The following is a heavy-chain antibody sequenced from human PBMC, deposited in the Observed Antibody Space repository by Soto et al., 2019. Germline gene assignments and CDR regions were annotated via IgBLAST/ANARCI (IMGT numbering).Heavy chain of an antibody. CDR1: GGSIRSGGSY. D-gene: IGHD3-16*01. V-gene: IGHV4-31*03. CDR2: IYYSGST. Sequence: QVQLQESGPGLVKPSQTLSLTCTVSGGSIRSGGSYWSWIRQHPGKGLEWIGYIYYSGSTYYNPSLKSRVTISVDTSKNQFSLKLSSVTAADTAVYYCARANEGGDAFDIWGQGTMVTVSS. J-gene: IGHJ3*02. CDR3: ARANEGGDAFDI.